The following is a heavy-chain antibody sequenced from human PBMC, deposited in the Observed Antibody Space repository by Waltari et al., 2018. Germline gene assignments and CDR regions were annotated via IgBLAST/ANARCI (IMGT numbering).Heavy chain of an antibody. Sequence: QVQLQESGPGLVTPSETLSLTCTVSGGSISSYYWSWIRQPPGKGLEWIGYIYYSGSTNYNPSLKSRVTISVDTSKNQFSLKLSSVTAADTAVYYCAVSLSHNLDFDYWGQGTLVTVSS. V-gene: IGHV4-59*01. D-gene: IGHD1-20*01. CDR3: AVSLSHNLDFDY. CDR1: GGSISSYY. CDR2: IYYSGST. J-gene: IGHJ4*02.